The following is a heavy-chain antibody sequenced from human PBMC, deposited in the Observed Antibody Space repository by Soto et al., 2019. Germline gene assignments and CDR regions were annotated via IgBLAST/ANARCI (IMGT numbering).Heavy chain of an antibody. Sequence: ASVKVSCKASGYTFTSYDINWVRQATGQGLEWMGWMNPNSGNTGYAQKFQGRVTMTRNTSISTAYMELNSLRSEDTAVYYCAREYGYCSSTSCSNWFDPWGQGTLVTVSS. CDR2: MNPNSGNT. CDR3: AREYGYCSSTSCSNWFDP. D-gene: IGHD2-2*01. J-gene: IGHJ5*02. CDR1: GYTFTSYD. V-gene: IGHV1-8*01.